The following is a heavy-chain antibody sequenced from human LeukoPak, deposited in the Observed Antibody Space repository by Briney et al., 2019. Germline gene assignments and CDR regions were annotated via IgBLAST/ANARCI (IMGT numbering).Heavy chain of an antibody. V-gene: IGHV4-59*01. D-gene: IGHD3-9*01. CDR3: ARGPANYDILTGYYHDAFDI. J-gene: IGHJ3*02. CDR2: IYYSGST. CDR1: RGSISSYY. Sequence: SQTLTLTCTVSRGSISSYYLSWVRQPPGKGLEWIGYIYYSGSTNYNASLKSRVTIPAVPSQNQFSLKLSSVTAADTAVYYCARGPANYDILTGYYHDAFDIWGQGTMVTVSS.